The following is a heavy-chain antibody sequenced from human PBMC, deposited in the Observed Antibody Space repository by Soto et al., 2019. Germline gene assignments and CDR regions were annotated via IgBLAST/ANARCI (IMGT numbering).Heavy chain of an antibody. V-gene: IGHV4-34*01. CDR2: INPSGST. J-gene: IGHJ5*02. Sequence: SETLSLTCAVYGGSFSGNYLSWIRQPPGKGLEWIGEINPSGSTNYNPSLKSRFTISVDTSKNPFSLKLSSVTAEDTAVYYCDRGRRDWFDHWGQGTLVTVSS. CDR3: DRGRRDWFDH. CDR1: GGSFSGNY.